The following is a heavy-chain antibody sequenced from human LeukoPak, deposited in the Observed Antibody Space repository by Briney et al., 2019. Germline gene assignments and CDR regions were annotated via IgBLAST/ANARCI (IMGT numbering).Heavy chain of an antibody. CDR1: GFTFSSYW. J-gene: IGHJ3*02. CDR2: IKQDGSEK. Sequence: HPGGSLRLSCAASGFTFSSYWMSWVRQAPGKGLEWVANIKQDGSEKYYVDSVKGRFTISRDNAKNSLYLQMNSLRAEDTAVYYCARVRDPRQYYYDNSGYRNAFDIWGQGTMVTVSS. V-gene: IGHV3-7*01. CDR3: ARVRDPRQYYYDNSGYRNAFDI. D-gene: IGHD3-22*01.